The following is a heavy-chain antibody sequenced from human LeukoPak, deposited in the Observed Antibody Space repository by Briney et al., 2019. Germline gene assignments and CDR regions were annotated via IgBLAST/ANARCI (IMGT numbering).Heavy chain of an antibody. CDR2: ISYDRSNK. CDR1: GFTFSSYA. D-gene: IGHD2-21*01. V-gene: IGHV3-30*04. J-gene: IGHJ3*01. Sequence: GGSLRLSCAASGFTFSSYAMYWVRQAPGKGLEWVAVISYDRSNKYYADSVKGRFTISRDNSKNTLYLQMNTLRPEDTAVYYCARGLKTGGDSSPTWGQGTMVTASS. CDR3: ARGLKTGGDSSPT.